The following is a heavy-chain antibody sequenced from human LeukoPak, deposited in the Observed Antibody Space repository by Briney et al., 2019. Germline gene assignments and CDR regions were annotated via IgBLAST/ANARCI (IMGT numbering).Heavy chain of an antibody. D-gene: IGHD2-2*01. CDR1: GFTFSSYA. J-gene: IGHJ4*02. CDR2: ISGSGGST. Sequence: GGSLRLSCAASGFTFSSYAMSWVRQAPGKGLEWVSAISGSGGSTYYADSVKGRFTISRDNSKNTLYLQMNSLRAEDTAVYYCAKGPRYCSSSSCYFFDYWGQGTLVTVSS. CDR3: AKGPRYCSSSSCYFFDY. V-gene: IGHV3-23*01.